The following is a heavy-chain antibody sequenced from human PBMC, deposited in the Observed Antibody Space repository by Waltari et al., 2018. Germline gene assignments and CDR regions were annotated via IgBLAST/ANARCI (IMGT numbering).Heavy chain of an antibody. CDR1: GGSFSGYY. CDR2: IHPSGST. J-gene: IGHJ4*02. D-gene: IGHD1-20*01. V-gene: IGHV4-34*01. Sequence: QVQLQQWGAGLLKSSETLSLTCAVYGGSFSGYYWSWIRQTPGKELEWIGEIHPSGSTDYKSSLQSRVTILLDTSKTQLSLKLTSVTAADTAVYYCARGLDNAKIGYWGQGTLVTVSS. CDR3: ARGLDNAKIGY.